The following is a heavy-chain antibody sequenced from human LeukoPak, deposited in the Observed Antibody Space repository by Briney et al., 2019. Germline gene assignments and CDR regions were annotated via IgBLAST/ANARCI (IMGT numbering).Heavy chain of an antibody. CDR3: TRGGELMNF. V-gene: IGHV4-61*02. CDR1: GGSVNSGNYY. J-gene: IGHJ4*02. D-gene: IGHD1-26*01. Sequence: PSQTLSLTCTVSGGSVNSGNYYWTWIRQPAGTGLEWIGRIYTSGSTNYNPSLKSRVTISIDASKNQFSLRLSSVTAADTAVYFCTRGGELMNFWGQGTLVTVSS. CDR2: IYTSGST.